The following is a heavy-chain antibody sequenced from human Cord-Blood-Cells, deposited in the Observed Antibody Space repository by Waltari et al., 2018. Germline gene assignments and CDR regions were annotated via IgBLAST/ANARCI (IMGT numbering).Heavy chain of an antibody. D-gene: IGHD3-10*01. CDR3: ARGHRYYGSGSYYNYYYYGMDV. Sequence: QVQLVQSGAEVKKPGASVKVSCKASGYTFTSYGISWVRQAPGQGLEWMGWISAYNGNTNYAQKLQDRVTMTTDTSTSTAYMELRSLRSDDTAVYYCARGHRYYGSGSYYNYYYYGMDVWGQGTTVTVSS. CDR2: ISAYNGNT. CDR1: GYTFTSYG. J-gene: IGHJ6*02. V-gene: IGHV1-18*01.